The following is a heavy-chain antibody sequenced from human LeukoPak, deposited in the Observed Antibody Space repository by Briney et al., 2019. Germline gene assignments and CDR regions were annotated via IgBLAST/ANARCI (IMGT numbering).Heavy chain of an antibody. CDR3: VRNNNNDY. D-gene: IGHD2/OR15-2a*01. CDR2: IRYDGSNK. J-gene: IGHJ4*02. Sequence: GRSLRLSCAASGFTSSSYGMHWVRQAPGKGLEWVAFIRYDGSNKYYADSVKGRFTTSRDISLHLQMNSLRAEDTAVYYCVRNNNNDYWGQGTLVTVSS. V-gene: IGHV3-30*02. CDR1: GFTSSSYG.